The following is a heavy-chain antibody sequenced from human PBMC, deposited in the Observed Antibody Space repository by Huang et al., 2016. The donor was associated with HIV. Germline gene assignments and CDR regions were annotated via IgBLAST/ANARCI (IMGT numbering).Heavy chain of an antibody. D-gene: IGHD5-18*01. CDR1: GYTFSSYA. J-gene: IGHJ5*02. V-gene: IGHV1-69*13. Sequence: QVLLVQSGAEVRKPGSSVKVSCTAFGYTFSSYAISWERKAPGKGLDWMGGIIPILGTANYTQKFQGRVTITVDESTNTGYMELTRLTSEDTAVYYCARTAYSYGFRQGYNWFDPWGQGTPVTVSS. CDR3: ARTAYSYGFRQGYNWFDP. CDR2: IIPILGTA.